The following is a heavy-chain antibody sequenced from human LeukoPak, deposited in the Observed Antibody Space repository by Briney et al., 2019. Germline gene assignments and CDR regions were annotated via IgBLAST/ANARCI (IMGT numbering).Heavy chain of an antibody. CDR3: ARHRGRYYDSGSYYYFDY. Sequence: SQTLSLTCTVSGGSISSSGYYWGWIRQPPGRGLEWVGSVYYTGSTFYNPSLKSRVTTSVDTSKNHFSLNLSSVTAADTAVYYCARHRGRYYDSGSYYYFDYWGQGTLVTVSS. D-gene: IGHD3-10*01. CDR1: GGSISSSGYY. J-gene: IGHJ4*02. CDR2: VYYTGST. V-gene: IGHV4-39*02.